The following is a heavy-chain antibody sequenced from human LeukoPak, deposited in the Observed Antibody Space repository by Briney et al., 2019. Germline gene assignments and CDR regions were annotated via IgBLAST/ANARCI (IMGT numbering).Heavy chain of an antibody. CDR2: IYPGDSDT. CDR1: GYRFTSYW. CDR3: ARHMGVWVFDY. Sequence: GESLKISCKGSGYRFTSYWIGWVRQMPGKGLEWMGIIYPGDSDTRYSLSFQGQVTISADKSITTAYLQWSSLKASDTAMYYCARHMGVWVFDYWGQGTLVTVSS. J-gene: IGHJ4*02. V-gene: IGHV5-51*01. D-gene: IGHD2-8*01.